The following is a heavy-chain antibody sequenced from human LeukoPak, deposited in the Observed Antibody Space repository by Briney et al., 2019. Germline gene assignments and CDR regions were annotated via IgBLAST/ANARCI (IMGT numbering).Heavy chain of an antibody. V-gene: IGHV1-18*01. D-gene: IGHD5-18*01. Sequence: ASGKVSCKASGYTFTSYGISWVRQAPGQGLEWMGWISAYNGNTNYAQKFQGRVTITADKSTSTAYMELSSLRSEDTAVYYCAADSYGNLPYYYYYMDVWGKGTTVTVSS. CDR1: GYTFTSYG. CDR2: ISAYNGNT. J-gene: IGHJ6*03. CDR3: AADSYGNLPYYYYYMDV.